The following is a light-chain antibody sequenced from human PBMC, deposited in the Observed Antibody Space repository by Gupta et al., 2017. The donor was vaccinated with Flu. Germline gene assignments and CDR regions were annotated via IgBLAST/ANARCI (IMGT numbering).Light chain of an antibody. J-gene: IGKJ1*01. CDR1: QSVSSSY. CDR2: GAS. CDR3: QQYGSSRRT. V-gene: IGKV3-20*01. Sequence: GTLSLSPGERATLSCRASQSVSSSYLAWYQQKPGQAPRLLIYGASSRATGIPDRFSGGGSGTDFTLTISRLEPEDFAVYYCQQYGSSRRTFGPGTRVEIK.